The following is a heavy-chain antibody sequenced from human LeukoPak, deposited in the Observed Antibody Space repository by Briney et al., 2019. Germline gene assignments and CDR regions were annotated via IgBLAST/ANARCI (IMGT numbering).Heavy chain of an antibody. V-gene: IGHV1-24*01. CDR3: AAGGIYSLLDY. D-gene: IGHD3-10*01. CDR2: FDPGAGEV. J-gene: IGHJ4*02. Sequence: ASVKVSCKVSGDTLSELTMHWVRQAPGKGLEWMGGFDPGAGEVLYAQQFQGRVTMTEDTSTDTAYMELTSLRSEDSGVYFCAAGGIYSLLDYWGQGALVTVSS. CDR1: GDTLSELT.